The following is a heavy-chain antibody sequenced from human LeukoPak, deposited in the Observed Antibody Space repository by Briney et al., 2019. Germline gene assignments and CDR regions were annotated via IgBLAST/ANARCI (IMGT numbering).Heavy chain of an antibody. Sequence: GGSLRLSCAASGFTFSIYSINWVRQAPGKGLEWVSFITGNSNYIYYADSVKGRFTISRDNAKNSLYLQMNSLRAEDTAVYYCARRAGDYSHPYDYWGQGTLVTVSS. CDR1: GFTFSIYS. D-gene: IGHD3-22*01. CDR3: ARRAGDYSHPYDY. CDR2: ITGNSNYI. J-gene: IGHJ4*02. V-gene: IGHV3-21*04.